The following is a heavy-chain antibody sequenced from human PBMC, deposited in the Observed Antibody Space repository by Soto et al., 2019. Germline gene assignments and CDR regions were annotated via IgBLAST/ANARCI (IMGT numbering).Heavy chain of an antibody. CDR1: GGSISSGGYY. J-gene: IGHJ3*02. D-gene: IGHD4-17*01. CDR3: ARDVATVVTPDAFDI. CDR2: IYYSGST. Sequence: SETLSLTCTVSGGSISSGGYYWSWIRQHPGKGLEWIGYIYYSGSTYYNPSLQSRVTISVDTSKNQLSLKLSSVTAADTAVYYCARDVATVVTPDAFDIWGQGTMVTVS. V-gene: IGHV4-31*03.